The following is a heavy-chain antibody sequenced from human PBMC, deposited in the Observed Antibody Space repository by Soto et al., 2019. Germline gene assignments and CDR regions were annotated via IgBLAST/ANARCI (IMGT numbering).Heavy chain of an antibody. CDR2: IWYDGSNK. V-gene: IGHV3-33*01. D-gene: IGHD3-3*01. J-gene: IGHJ6*02. CDR1: GFTFSSYG. CDR3: ARDGNTYYDFWSGYFANYYYGMDV. Sequence: GGSLRLSCAASGFTFSSYGMHWVRQAPGKGLEWVAVIWYDGSNKYYADSVKGRFTISRDNSKNTLYLQMNSLRAEDTAVYYCARDGNTYYDFWSGYFANYYYGMDVWGQGTTVTVSS.